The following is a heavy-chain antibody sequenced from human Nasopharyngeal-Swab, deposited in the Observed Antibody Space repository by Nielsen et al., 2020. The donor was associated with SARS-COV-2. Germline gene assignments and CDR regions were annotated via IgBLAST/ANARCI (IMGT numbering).Heavy chain of an antibody. J-gene: IGHJ4*02. D-gene: IGHD6-19*01. Sequence: GESLKISCAASGFTFSSYPMTWVRQPPGKGLEWVANIKQGGSEQFYVDSVKGRFTISRDNAKNSLFLQLNSLRDEDTAVYYCARDSDSGWYSEYWGQGTLVTVSS. CDR1: GFTFSSYP. CDR2: IKQGGSEQ. V-gene: IGHV3-7*01. CDR3: ARDSDSGWYSEY.